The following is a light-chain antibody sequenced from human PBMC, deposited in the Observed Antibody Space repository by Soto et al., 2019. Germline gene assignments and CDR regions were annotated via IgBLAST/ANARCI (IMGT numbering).Light chain of an antibody. V-gene: IGKV1-5*01. CDR2: DAS. CDR3: QQYNSYWT. Sequence: DIQIPQSPSTLSASVGKRVTITFRASQSISSWLAWYQQKPGKAPKLLIYDASSLESGVPSRFSGGGSGTEFTLTISSLQPDDFATYYCQQYNSYWTFGQGSIVDVK. J-gene: IGKJ1*01. CDR1: QSISSW.